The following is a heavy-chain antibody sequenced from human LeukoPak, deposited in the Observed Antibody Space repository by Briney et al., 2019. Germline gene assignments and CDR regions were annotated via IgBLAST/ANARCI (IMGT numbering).Heavy chain of an antibody. D-gene: IGHD2-15*01. CDR2: ISYDGSNK. CDR1: GFTFSSYG. Sequence: GGSLRLSCAASGFTFSSYGMHWVRQAPGKGLEGGAVISYDGSNKYYADSVKGRFTISRDNSKNTLYLQMNSLRAEDTAVYYCARDSAALLWYYGMDVWGQGTTVTVSS. V-gene: IGHV3-30*03. CDR3: ARDSAALLWYYGMDV. J-gene: IGHJ6*01.